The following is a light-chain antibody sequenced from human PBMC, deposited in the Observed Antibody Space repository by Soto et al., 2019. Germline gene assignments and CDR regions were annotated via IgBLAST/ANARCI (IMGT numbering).Light chain of an antibody. CDR1: SSDVGSFNR. V-gene: IGLV2-18*02. CDR2: EVS. J-gene: IGLJ1*01. CDR3: SSYTIITPYV. Sequence: QSVLTQPPSVSGSPGQSVAISCTGTSSDVGSFNRVSWYQQPPGTAPKLIISEVSNRPSGVPDRFSGSKSGNTASLTISGLQADDETDSYCSSYTIITPYVFGTRTGVTV.